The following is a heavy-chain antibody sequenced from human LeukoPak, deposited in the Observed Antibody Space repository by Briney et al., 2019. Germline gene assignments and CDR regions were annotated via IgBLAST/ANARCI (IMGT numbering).Heavy chain of an antibody. V-gene: IGHV4-4*02. CDR2: NYHSGGT. J-gene: IGHJ6*02. D-gene: IGHD2-15*01. Sequence: SGSLSLTCDVSGGSISSSNLWRWVRQPPGKGQGWGGENYHSGGTNYNPSLKSRVTISVDKSKNQFSLKLSSVTAADTAVYYCARDKACSGGSCYYYGMDVWGQGTTVTVSS. CDR3: ARDKACSGGSCYYYGMDV. CDR1: GGSISSSNL.